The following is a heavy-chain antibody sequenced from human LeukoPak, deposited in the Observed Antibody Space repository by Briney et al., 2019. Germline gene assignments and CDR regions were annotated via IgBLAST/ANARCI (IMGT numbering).Heavy chain of an antibody. J-gene: IGHJ5*02. CDR1: GFTFSSYE. CDR3: AREGYDSSGYYVSP. Sequence: PGGSLRLSCAASGFTFSSYEMNWVRQAPGKGLEWVSYISSSGSTIYYADSVKGRFTISRDNAKNSLYLQMNSLRAEDTAVYYCAREGYDSSGYYVSPWGQGTLVTVSS. D-gene: IGHD3-22*01. V-gene: IGHV3-48*03. CDR2: ISSSGSTI.